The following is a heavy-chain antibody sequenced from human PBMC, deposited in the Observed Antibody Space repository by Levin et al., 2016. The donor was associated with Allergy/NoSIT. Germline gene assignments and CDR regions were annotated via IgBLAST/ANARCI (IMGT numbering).Heavy chain of an antibody. CDR3: ARGIGGGLKTTVRGVIGGNAGYYFDS. CDR1: GFTVSNNY. V-gene: IGHV4-59*02. D-gene: IGHD3-10*01. J-gene: IGHJ4*02. Sequence: GSLRLSCAVSGFTVSNNYMYWVRQPPGKGLEWIGHISNTGSPNYIPSLESRVTMSLDTSKSQFSLRLNSVTAADTAVYFCARGIGGGLKTTVRGVIGGNAGYYFDSWGQGTLVTVSS. CDR2: ISNTGSP.